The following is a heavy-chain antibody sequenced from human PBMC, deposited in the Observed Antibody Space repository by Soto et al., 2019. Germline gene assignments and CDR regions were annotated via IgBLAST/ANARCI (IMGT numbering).Heavy chain of an antibody. J-gene: IGHJ4*02. Sequence: PGGSLRLSCAASGFTFSSYGMHWVRQAPGKGLEWVAVIWYDGSNKYYADSVKGRFTISRDNSKNTLYLQMNSLRAEDTAVYYCARDHERYYYDSSGYYYYWGQGTLVTVSS. CDR2: IWYDGSNK. CDR1: GFTFSSYG. V-gene: IGHV3-33*01. D-gene: IGHD3-22*01. CDR3: ARDHERYYYDSSGYYYY.